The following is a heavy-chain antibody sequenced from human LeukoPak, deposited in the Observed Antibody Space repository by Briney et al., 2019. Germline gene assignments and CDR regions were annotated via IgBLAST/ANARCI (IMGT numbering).Heavy chain of an antibody. Sequence: GGSLRLSCAASGFTVSSNYMSWVRQAPRKGLEWVSVIYSGGSTYYADSVKGRFTISRDNSKNTLYLQMNSLRAEDTAVYYCAEDTRWLQLNLGYFDYWGQGTLVTVSS. J-gene: IGHJ4*02. CDR2: IYSGGST. V-gene: IGHV3-53*01. D-gene: IGHD5-24*01. CDR1: GFTVSSNY. CDR3: AEDTRWLQLNLGYFDY.